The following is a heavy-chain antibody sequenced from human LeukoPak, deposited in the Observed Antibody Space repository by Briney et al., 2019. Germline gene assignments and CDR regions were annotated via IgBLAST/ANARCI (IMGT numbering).Heavy chain of an antibody. Sequence: PSQTLSLTCTVSGGSISSGSYYWSWIRQPAGKGLEWIGRIYTSGSTNYNPSLKSRVTISVDTSKNQFSLKLSSVTAADTAVYYCARHVYGYSSSWYYFDYWGQGTLVTVSS. CDR1: GGSISSGSYY. J-gene: IGHJ4*02. D-gene: IGHD6-13*01. CDR3: ARHVYGYSSSWYYFDY. CDR2: IYTSGST. V-gene: IGHV4-61*02.